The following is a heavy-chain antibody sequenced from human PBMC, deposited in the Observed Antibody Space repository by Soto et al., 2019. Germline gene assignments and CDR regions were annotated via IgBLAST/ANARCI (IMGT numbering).Heavy chain of an antibody. CDR2: INHSGST. J-gene: IGHJ1*01. V-gene: IGHV4-34*01. CDR1: GGSFSGYY. CDR3: ARGPRYSSSWYGIEYFQH. D-gene: IGHD6-13*01. Sequence: QVQLQQWGAGLLKPSETLSLTCAVYGGSFSGYYWSWIRQPPGKGLEWIGEINHSGSTNYNPSLKSRVTISVDTSKNQFPLKLSSVTAADTAVYYCARGPRYSSSWYGIEYFQHWGQGTLVTVSS.